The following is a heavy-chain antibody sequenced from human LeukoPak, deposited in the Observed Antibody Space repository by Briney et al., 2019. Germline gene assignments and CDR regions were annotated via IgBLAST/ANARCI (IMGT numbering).Heavy chain of an antibody. J-gene: IGHJ6*02. V-gene: IGHV3-23*01. Sequence: GGSLRLSCAASGFTFSSYAMSWVRQAPGKGLEWVSAISGSGGSTYYADSVKGRFTISRDNSKNTLYLQMNSLRAEDTAVYYCGRDTKGYCSGGSCYYGMDVWGQGTTVTVSS. D-gene: IGHD2-15*01. CDR3: GRDTKGYCSGGSCYYGMDV. CDR1: GFTFSSYA. CDR2: ISGSGGST.